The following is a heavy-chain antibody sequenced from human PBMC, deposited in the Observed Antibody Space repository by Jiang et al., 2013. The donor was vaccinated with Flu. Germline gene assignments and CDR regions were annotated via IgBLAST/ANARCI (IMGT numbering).Heavy chain of an antibody. CDR3: AGHNWNLGEFDY. CDR2: IIPMFGTT. CDR1: GGTFSSYA. D-gene: IGHD1-20*01. V-gene: IGHV1-69*01. J-gene: IGHJ4*02. Sequence: GAEVKKPGSSVKVSCKASGGTFSSYAFSWIRQAPGQGLEWMGGIIPMFGTTKYAQKFQGRVTISADETTSTAYMELSSLRSDDTAVYYCAGHNWNLGEFDYWGQGTLVTVSS.